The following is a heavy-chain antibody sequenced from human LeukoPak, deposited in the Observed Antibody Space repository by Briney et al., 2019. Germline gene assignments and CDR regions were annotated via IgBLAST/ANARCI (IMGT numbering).Heavy chain of an antibody. Sequence: GASVKVSCKASGGTFSNYAISWVRQAPGQGLEWMGRIIPMFGTTNYAQNFQGRVTITTDESTSTAYMEVSSLRIEDTAVYYCASVTVTTWAPDGHMDVWGKGTTVTASS. CDR1: GGTFSNYA. V-gene: IGHV1-69*05. CDR3: ASVTVTTWAPDGHMDV. CDR2: IIPMFGTT. D-gene: IGHD4-11*01. J-gene: IGHJ6*03.